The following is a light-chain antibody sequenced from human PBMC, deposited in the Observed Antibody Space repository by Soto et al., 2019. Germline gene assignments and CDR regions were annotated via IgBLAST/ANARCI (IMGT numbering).Light chain of an antibody. CDR3: QQNYGTPGT. J-gene: IGKJ1*01. V-gene: IGKV1-39*01. CDR2: GAN. CDR1: QSISRY. Sequence: IQLTQSPSSLSASVGDRVTITCRSSQSISRYLNWYQQRPGTAPKVLIFGANSLQSGVPSRFSGSGSGTEFTLTISSLQPEDFATYHCQQNYGTPGTFGQGTKSDIK.